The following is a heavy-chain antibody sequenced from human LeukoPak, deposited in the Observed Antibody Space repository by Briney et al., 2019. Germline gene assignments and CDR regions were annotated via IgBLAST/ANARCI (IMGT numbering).Heavy chain of an antibody. CDR3: ARDFLYYYGSGSYFDY. J-gene: IGHJ4*02. CDR2: ISSSSSTI. Sequence: PGGSLRLSCAASGFTFSSYSMNWVRQAPGKGLEWVSYISSSSSTIYYADSVKGRFTISRDNAKNSLYLQMNSLRAEDTAVYYCARDFLYYYGSGSYFDYWGQGTLVTVSS. D-gene: IGHD3-10*01. V-gene: IGHV3-48*01. CDR1: GFTFSSYS.